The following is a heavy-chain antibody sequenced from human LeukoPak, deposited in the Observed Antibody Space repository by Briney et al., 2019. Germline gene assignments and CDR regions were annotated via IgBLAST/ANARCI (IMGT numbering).Heavy chain of an antibody. CDR2: IYTSGST. Sequence: SETLSLTCTVSGGSISSYYWSWLRQPAGKGLEWIGRIYTSGSTNYNPSLKSRVTMSVDTSKNQFSLKLSSVTAADTAVYYCARDGELLEWLLFDDYFDYWGQGTLVTVSS. CDR1: GGSISSYY. J-gene: IGHJ4*02. CDR3: ARDGELLEWLLFDDYFDY. D-gene: IGHD3-3*01. V-gene: IGHV4-4*07.